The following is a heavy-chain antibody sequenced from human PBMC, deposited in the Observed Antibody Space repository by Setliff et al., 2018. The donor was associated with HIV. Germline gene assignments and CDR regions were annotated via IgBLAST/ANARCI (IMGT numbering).Heavy chain of an antibody. V-gene: IGHV1-18*01. CDR1: GYSSTSYG. Sequence: GASVKVSCKASGYSSTSYGIAWVRQAPGQGLEWMGWISVYNGDTKYAQKLQDRVTMTIDTATRTAYMEVRSLTSEDTAVYYCAREHGEYCSGGTCYHHYYFDYWGPGTLVTVSS. CDR3: AREHGEYCSGGTCYHHYYFDY. D-gene: IGHD2-15*01. CDR2: ISVYNGDT. J-gene: IGHJ4*02.